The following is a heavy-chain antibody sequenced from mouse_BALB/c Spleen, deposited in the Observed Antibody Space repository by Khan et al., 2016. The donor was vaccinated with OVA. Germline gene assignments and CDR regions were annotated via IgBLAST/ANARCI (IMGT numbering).Heavy chain of an antibody. V-gene: IGHV1-54*01. J-gene: IGHJ2*01. CDR1: GYAFTNYW. D-gene: IGHD3-3*01. Sequence: QVQLQQSGAELVRPGTSVKVSCKASGYAFTNYWIEWIKQRPGQGLEWMGVINPGSGGSNYNEKFKGKAKLTADKSSSTAYMQLSSLTSDDSAVYFCAREWGKGSFDYWGQGTTLTVAS. CDR3: AREWGKGSFDY. CDR2: INPGSGGS.